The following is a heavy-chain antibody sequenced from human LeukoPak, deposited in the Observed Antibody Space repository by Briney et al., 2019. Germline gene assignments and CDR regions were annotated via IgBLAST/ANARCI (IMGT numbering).Heavy chain of an antibody. D-gene: IGHD3-16*01. CDR2: ISGSGGST. CDR1: GFTFSSYV. Sequence: GGSLRLSCVASGFTFSSYVMTWVRQVPGKGLEWVSAISGSGGSTYYADSVKGHFTISRDNSKKTLYLQMNSLRVEDTAIYYWPRGDYGDSGGRETRVPVSS. CDR3: PRGDYGDS. J-gene: IGHJ4*02. V-gene: IGHV3-23*01.